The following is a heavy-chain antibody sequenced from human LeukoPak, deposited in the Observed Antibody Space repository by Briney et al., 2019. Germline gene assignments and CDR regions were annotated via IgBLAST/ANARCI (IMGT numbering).Heavy chain of an antibody. V-gene: IGHV1-18*04. J-gene: IGHJ6*02. Sequence: ASVKVSCKASGYTFTGYYMHWVRQAPGQGLEWMGWISAYNGNTNYAQKLQGRVTMTTDTSTSTAYMELRSLRSDDTAVYYCARDPGYSAYYYYYYGMDVWGQGTTVTVSS. CDR2: ISAYNGNT. CDR1: GYTFTGYY. CDR3: ARDPGYSAYYYYYYGMDV. D-gene: IGHD6-13*01.